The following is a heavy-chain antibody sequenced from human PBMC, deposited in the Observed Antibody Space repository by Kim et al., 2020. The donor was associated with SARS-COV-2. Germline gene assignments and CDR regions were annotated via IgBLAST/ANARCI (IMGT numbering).Heavy chain of an antibody. V-gene: IGHV4-38-2*02. D-gene: IGHD3-16*01. CDR3: ARDHIGSGYFDY. CDR1: GYSITTAYY. Sequence: SETLSLTCTVSGYSITTAYYWGWIRQSPGKGLEWIGNIYHSGSNYYNPSLKSRVTISVDTSKNQFSLKLSSVTAADTAVYYCARDHIGSGYFDYWDQGTLVTVSS. CDR2: IYHSGSN. J-gene: IGHJ4*02.